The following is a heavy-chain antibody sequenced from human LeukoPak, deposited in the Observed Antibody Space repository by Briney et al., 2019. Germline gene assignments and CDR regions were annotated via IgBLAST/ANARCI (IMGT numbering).Heavy chain of an antibody. CDR3: ARKVRRLKGGFDP. D-gene: IGHD2-2*01. Sequence: ASVKVSCKASGYTFTSYDINWVRQATGQGLEWMGRMNPNSGNTGYAQKFQGRVTITRNTSISSAYMELSSLRSEDTAVYYCARKVRRLKGGFDPWGQGTLVTVSS. V-gene: IGHV1-8*03. CDR2: MNPNSGNT. J-gene: IGHJ5*02. CDR1: GYTFTSYD.